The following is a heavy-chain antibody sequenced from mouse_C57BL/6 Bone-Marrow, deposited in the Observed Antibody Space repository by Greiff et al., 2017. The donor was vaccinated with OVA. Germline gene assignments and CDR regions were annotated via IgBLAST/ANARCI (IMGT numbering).Heavy chain of an antibody. D-gene: IGHD1-1*01. V-gene: IGHV1-15*01. J-gene: IGHJ2*01. CDR1: GYTFTDYE. Sequence: VQLQQSGAELVRPGASVTLSCKASGYTFTDYEMHWVKQTPVHGLEWIGAIDPETGGPAYNQKFKGKAILTVDKSSSTAYMELRSLTSEDSDVYYCTPITTVVAFDYWGQGTTLTVSS. CDR2: IDPETGGP. CDR3: TPITTVVAFDY.